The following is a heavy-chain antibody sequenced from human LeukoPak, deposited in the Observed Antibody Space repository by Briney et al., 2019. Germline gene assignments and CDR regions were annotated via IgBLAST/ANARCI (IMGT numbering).Heavy chain of an antibody. Sequence: ASVKVSCKASGYTFTSYYMHWVRQAPGQGLEWMGIINPSGGSTSYAQKFQGRVTMTRNTSISTAYMELSSLRSEDTAVYYCARGLAGPPIYCSSTSCYKDYYGMDVWGQGTTVTVSS. CDR3: ARGLAGPPIYCSSTSCYKDYYGMDV. J-gene: IGHJ6*02. CDR2: INPSGGST. V-gene: IGHV1-46*01. D-gene: IGHD2-2*02. CDR1: GYTFTSYY.